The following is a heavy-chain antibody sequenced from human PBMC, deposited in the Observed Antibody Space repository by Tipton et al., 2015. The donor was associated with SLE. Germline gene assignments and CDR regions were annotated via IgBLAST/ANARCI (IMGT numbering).Heavy chain of an antibody. J-gene: IGHJ4*02. V-gene: IGHV4-61*09. CDR2: IYTSGST. CDR1: GGSISSDGYY. D-gene: IGHD4-17*01. CDR3: ARADDYGDRYYFDY. Sequence: TLSLTCTVSGGSISSDGYYWSWIRQPAGKRLEWVGHIYTSGSTNYNPSLRSRITISVDTSKNQFSLKMSSVTAADTAVYYCARADDYGDRYYFDYWGQGTLVTVSS.